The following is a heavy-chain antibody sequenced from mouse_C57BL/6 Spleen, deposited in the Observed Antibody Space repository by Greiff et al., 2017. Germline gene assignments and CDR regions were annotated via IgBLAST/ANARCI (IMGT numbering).Heavy chain of an antibody. CDR3: ARGGGTVDY. Sequence: EVKLMESGPELVKPGASVKMSCKASGYTFTDYNMHWVKQSHGKSLEWIGYINPNNGGTSYNQKFKGKATLTVNKSSSTAYMELRSLTSEGSAVYYCARGGGTVDYWGQGTTLTVSS. J-gene: IGHJ2*01. V-gene: IGHV1-22*01. CDR2: INPNNGGT. CDR1: GYTFTDYN. D-gene: IGHD3-3*01.